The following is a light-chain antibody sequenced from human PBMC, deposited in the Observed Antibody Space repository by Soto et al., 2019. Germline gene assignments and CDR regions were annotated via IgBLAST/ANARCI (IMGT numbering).Light chain of an antibody. V-gene: IGKV3-15*01. CDR3: QQYNSWIT. Sequence: EIVMTQSPATLSVSPGERATLSCRASQSVSSNLAWYQQKPGQAPRLLIYGASTRATGIPARFSGSGSGTEFTLTISSLQSEDFAIYYCQQYNSWITFGRGTRLEIK. CDR2: GAS. CDR1: QSVSSN. J-gene: IGKJ5*01.